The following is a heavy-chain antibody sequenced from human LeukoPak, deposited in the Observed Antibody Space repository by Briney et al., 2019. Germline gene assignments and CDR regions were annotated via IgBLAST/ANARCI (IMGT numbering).Heavy chain of an antibody. CDR2: IYYTGST. D-gene: IGHD3-22*01. Sequence: SETLSLTCTVSGGSISSYYWSWIRQPPGKGLEWIGYIYYTGSTNYNPSLKSRVTISVDTSKSQFSLKLSSVTAADTAVYYCARAVEGGCGGLLPECGGQGTLVTVSS. CDR1: GGSISSYY. CDR3: ARAVEGGCGGLLPEC. V-gene: IGHV4-59*01. J-gene: IGHJ4*02.